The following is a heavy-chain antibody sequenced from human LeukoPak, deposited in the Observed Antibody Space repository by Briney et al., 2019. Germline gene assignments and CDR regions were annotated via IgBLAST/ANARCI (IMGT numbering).Heavy chain of an antibody. CDR2: ISSSGSTI. D-gene: IGHD3-10*01. CDR1: GFMFSSYE. J-gene: IGHJ4*02. Sequence: GGSLILSCAASGFMFSSYEMNWVRQAPGKGLEWVSYISSSGSTIYYADSVKGRFTISRDNAKNSLYLQMNSLRAEDTAVYYCARVVVRGVLILRYWGQGTLVTVSS. V-gene: IGHV3-48*03. CDR3: ARVVVRGVLILRY.